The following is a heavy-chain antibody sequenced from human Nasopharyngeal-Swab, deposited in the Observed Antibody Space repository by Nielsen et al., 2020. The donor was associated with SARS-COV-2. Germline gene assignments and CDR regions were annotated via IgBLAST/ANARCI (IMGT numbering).Heavy chain of an antibody. J-gene: IGHJ6*02. Sequence: GGSLRLSCAASGFTFGSYAMSWVRQAPGKGLEWVSAISGSGGSTYYADSVKGRFTISRDNSKNTLNLQMNNLRAEDTAIYYCAKDRDSGDDSEEYYHYYGMDVWGQGAPVTVSS. CDR3: AKDRDSGDDSEEYYHYYGMDV. D-gene: IGHD5-12*01. CDR1: GFTFGSYA. CDR2: ISGSGGST. V-gene: IGHV3-23*01.